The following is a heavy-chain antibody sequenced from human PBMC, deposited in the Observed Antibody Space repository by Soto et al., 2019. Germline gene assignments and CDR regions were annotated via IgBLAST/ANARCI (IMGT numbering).Heavy chain of an antibody. D-gene: IGHD1-26*01. CDR1: GFTFGDYA. CDR2: VNWNSASL. Sequence: EVQLVESGGGLVQPGRSLTLSCAASGFTFGDYAMHWLRQVPGKGLEWVSGVNWNSASLAYADSVKGRFTITRDNAKNPLHLDMSSLGPEDTALYHCAKDKDSGRYLMASLAHWGQGTLFVVSS. CDR3: AKDKDSGRYLMASLAH. V-gene: IGHV3-9*01. J-gene: IGHJ4*02.